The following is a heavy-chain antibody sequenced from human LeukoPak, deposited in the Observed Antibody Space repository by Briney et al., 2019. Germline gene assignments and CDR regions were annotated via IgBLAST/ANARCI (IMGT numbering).Heavy chain of an antibody. D-gene: IGHD2-15*01. J-gene: IGHJ3*02. Sequence: SETLSLTCTVSGGSISTYYWSWFRQPPGKGLECIGYTYYSGSTNYNPSLKSRVTISVDTSKNQFSLKLSSVTAADTAVYYCARDPFSGGSWSLDAFDIWGQGTMVTVSS. CDR3: ARDPFSGGSWSLDAFDI. V-gene: IGHV4-59*01. CDR2: TYYSGST. CDR1: GGSISTYY.